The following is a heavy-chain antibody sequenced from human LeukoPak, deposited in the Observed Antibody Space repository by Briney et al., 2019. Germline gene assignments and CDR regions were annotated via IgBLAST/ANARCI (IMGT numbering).Heavy chain of an antibody. CDR1: GYTFTGYY. CDR2: INPNSGGT. J-gene: IGHJ4*02. V-gene: IGHV1-2*02. Sequence: ASVKVSCKASGYTFTGYYMHWVRQAPGQGLEWMGWINPNSGGTNYAQKFQGRVTMTRDTSISTAYMELSRLRSDDTAVYYCARDQEGIRPTFDYWGQGTLVTVSS. D-gene: IGHD2/OR15-2a*01. CDR3: ARDQEGIRPTFDY.